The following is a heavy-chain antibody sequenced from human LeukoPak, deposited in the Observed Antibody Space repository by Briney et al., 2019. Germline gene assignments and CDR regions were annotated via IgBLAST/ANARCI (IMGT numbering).Heavy chain of an antibody. CDR2: INPNSGGA. J-gene: IGHJ3*02. D-gene: IGHD6-13*01. CDR3: ARDGIYSTTFDAFDI. V-gene: IGHV1-2*02. CDR1: GYTFPAYY. Sequence: VASVKVSCKASGYTFPAYYLHWVRQAPRPRLEWMGWINPNSGGASFAQKFQGRVTRTRDTSITTAYVELSSLRSDDTAMYYCARDGIYSTTFDAFDIWGQGTMVTVSS.